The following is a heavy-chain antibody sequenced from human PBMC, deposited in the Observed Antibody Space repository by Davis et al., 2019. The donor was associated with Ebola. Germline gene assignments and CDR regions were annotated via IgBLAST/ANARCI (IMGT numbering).Heavy chain of an antibody. CDR1: GFTFSDYY. Sequence: GESLKISCAASGFTFSDYYMSWIRQAPGKGLEWVSYISSSGSTIYYADSVKGRSTISRDNSKNTLYLQMNSLRAEDTAVYYCAKVSYGAMGPFDYWGQGTLVTVSS. V-gene: IGHV3-11*01. CDR3: AKVSYGAMGPFDY. CDR2: ISSSGSTI. J-gene: IGHJ4*02. D-gene: IGHD5-18*01.